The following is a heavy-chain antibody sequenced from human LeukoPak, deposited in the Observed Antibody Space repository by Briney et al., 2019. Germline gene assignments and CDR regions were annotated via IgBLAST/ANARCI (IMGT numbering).Heavy chain of an antibody. CDR2: IYYTGIT. J-gene: IGHJ4*02. V-gene: IGHV4-39*01. CDR1: GDSISSSSSYH. Sequence: SETLSLTCTVSGDSISSSSSYHWGWIRQPPGKGLEWIGTIYYTGITYYNPSLKSRVTIFIDTSKNQFSLKLSSVTAADTAVYYCVKYSHGFCDYWGQGTLVTVSS. D-gene: IGHD3/OR15-3a*01. CDR3: VKYSHGFCDY.